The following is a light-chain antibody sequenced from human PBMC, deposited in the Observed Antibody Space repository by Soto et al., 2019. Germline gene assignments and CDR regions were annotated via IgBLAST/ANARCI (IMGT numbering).Light chain of an antibody. CDR2: DVS. Sequence: QSALTQPASVSGSPGQSITISCTGTSSDVGDYNYVSWYQQHPGKAPKLMIYDVSNRPSGVSNRFSGSKSGNTASLTISGLQAEDEADYHCSSYTSTSTVVFGGGTQLTVL. V-gene: IGLV2-14*03. CDR1: SSDVGDYNY. CDR3: SSYTSTSTVV. J-gene: IGLJ2*01.